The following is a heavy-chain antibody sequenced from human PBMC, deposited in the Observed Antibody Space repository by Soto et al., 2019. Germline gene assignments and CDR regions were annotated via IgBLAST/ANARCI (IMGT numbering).Heavy chain of an antibody. J-gene: IGHJ3*02. V-gene: IGHV4-31*03. CDR3: ARGSYDAFDI. CDR1: GGSISSGGYY. D-gene: IGHD1-26*01. CDR2: IYYSGST. Sequence: SETLSLTCTVSGGSISSGGYYWSWIRQHPGKGLEWIGYIYYSGSTYYNPSLKSRVTISVDTSKNQFSLKLSAVTAADTAVYYCARGSYDAFDIWGQGTMVTVSS.